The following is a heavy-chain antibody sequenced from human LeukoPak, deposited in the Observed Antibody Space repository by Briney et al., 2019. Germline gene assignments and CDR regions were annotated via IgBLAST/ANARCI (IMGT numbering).Heavy chain of an antibody. Sequence: PGGSLRLSCAASGLTFSSYEMNWVRQAPGKGLEWISYISSGGGGSTTYYADSVRGRFTISRDNSKNTLYLQMNSLRAEDTSVYYCARGSHYAIDPWGQGTLVTVSS. CDR1: GLTFSSYE. V-gene: IGHV3-48*03. CDR2: ISSGGGGSTT. D-gene: IGHD2-2*01. J-gene: IGHJ5*02. CDR3: ARGSHYAIDP.